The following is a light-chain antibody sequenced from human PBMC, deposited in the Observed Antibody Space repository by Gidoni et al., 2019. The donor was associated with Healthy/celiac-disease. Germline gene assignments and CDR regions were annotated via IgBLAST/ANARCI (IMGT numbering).Light chain of an antibody. J-gene: IGKJ3*01. CDR1: QSVSSSY. Sequence: ELVLTQSPGTLSLSPGERATLSCRASQSVSSSYLAWYQQKPGQAPSLLIYGASSRATGIPDRFSGSGSGTDFTLTISRLEPEDFAVYYCQQYGSSPFTFGPGTKVDIK. CDR3: QQYGSSPFT. V-gene: IGKV3-20*01. CDR2: GAS.